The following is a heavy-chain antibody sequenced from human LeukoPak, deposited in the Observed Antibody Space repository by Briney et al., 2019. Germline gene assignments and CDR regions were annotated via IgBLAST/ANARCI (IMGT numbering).Heavy chain of an antibody. Sequence: SETLSLTCAVYGGSFSGYYWSWIRQPPGKGLEWIGEINHSGSTNYNPSLKSRVTISVDTSKNQFSLKLSSVTAADTAVYYCARRGLDIVGARSHWFDPWGQGTLVTVSS. J-gene: IGHJ5*02. CDR1: GGSFSGYY. D-gene: IGHD1-26*01. CDR2: INHSGST. V-gene: IGHV4-34*01. CDR3: ARRGLDIVGARSHWFDP.